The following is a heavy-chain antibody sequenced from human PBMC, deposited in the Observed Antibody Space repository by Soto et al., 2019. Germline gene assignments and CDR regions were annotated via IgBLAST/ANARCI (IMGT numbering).Heavy chain of an antibody. J-gene: IGHJ4*02. Sequence: SETLSLTCAVSGGSFTSNNWWTWVRQPPGQGLEWIGEIYRTGSTNYNPSLKSRVTISLDKSENQFSLKGTSLTAADTAVYYCASRDPGTSVDYWGQGTLVTSPQ. V-gene: IGHV4-4*02. CDR1: GGSFTSNNW. D-gene: IGHD1-7*01. CDR3: ASRDPGTSVDY. CDR2: IYRTGST.